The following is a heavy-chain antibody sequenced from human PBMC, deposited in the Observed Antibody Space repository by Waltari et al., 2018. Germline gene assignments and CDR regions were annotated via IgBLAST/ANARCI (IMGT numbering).Heavy chain of an antibody. V-gene: IGHV3-23*03. CDR2: IYSGGST. Sequence: EVQLLESGGGLVQPGGSLRLSCAASGFTFSSYAMSWVRQAPGKGLEWVSVIYSGGSTYYADSVKGRFTISRDNSKNTLYLQMNSLRAEDTAVYYCAKAYCGGDCYTNWFDPWGQGTLVTVSS. CDR1: GFTFSSYA. D-gene: IGHD2-21*01. J-gene: IGHJ5*02. CDR3: AKAYCGGDCYTNWFDP.